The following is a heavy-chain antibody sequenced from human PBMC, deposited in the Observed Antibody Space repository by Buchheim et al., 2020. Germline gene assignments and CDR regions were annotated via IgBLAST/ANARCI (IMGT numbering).Heavy chain of an antibody. D-gene: IGHD4-17*01. CDR3: ARGDYVGAFDI. V-gene: IGHV4-30-2*01. Sequence: QLQLQESGSGLVKPSQTLSLPCAVSGGSISSGGYSGSGIRQPPGKGGEWIGYIYHSGSTYYNSSLKSRVTITVERSKHQFSLKLSSVTAADTAVYYCARGDYVGAFDIWGQGT. J-gene: IGHJ3*02. CDR2: IYHSGST. CDR1: GGSISSGGYS.